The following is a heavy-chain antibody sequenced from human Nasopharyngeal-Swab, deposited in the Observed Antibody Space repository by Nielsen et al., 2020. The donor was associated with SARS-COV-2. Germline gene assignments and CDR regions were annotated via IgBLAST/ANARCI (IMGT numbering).Heavy chain of an antibody. Sequence: GESLKISCAASGFSFSTHAMTWIRQAPGKGLEWVSAISDSGGSTYYTDSVKGRFTISRDNSKNTLYLQMNSLRAEDTAVYYCAKDLVPDVYYYYGMDVWGQGTTVTVSS. CDR2: ISDSGGST. J-gene: IGHJ6*02. CDR3: AKDLVPDVYYYYGMDV. V-gene: IGHV3-23*01. CDR1: GFSFSTHA.